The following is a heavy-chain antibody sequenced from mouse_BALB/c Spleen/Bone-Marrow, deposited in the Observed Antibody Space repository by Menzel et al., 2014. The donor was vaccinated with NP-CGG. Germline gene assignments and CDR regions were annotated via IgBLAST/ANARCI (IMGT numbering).Heavy chain of an antibody. CDR1: GFTFSDYY. V-gene: IGHV5-4*02. D-gene: IGHD4-1*01. CDR2: ISDGGSYT. CDR3: TRQRNWDHYAMDY. J-gene: IGHJ4*01. Sequence: DVQLQESGGGLVKPGGSLKLSCAASGFTFSDYYMYWVRQTPEKRLEWVATISDGGSYTYYPDSVKGRFTISRDNANNILYLQMSSLKSEDTAMYYCTRQRNWDHYAMDYWGQGTSVTVSS.